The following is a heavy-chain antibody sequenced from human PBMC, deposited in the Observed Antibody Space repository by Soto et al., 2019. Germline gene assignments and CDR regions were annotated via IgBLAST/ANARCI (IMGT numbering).Heavy chain of an antibody. D-gene: IGHD7-27*01. Sequence: QVQLVESGGGVVQPGRSLRLSCAASGFTFSSYGMHWVRQAPGKGLEWVAVISYDGSNKYYADSVKGRFTISRDNSKNTLYLQMNSLRAEDTAVYYCAKDLGPSEIINSPDYWGQGTLVTVSS. J-gene: IGHJ4*02. CDR2: ISYDGSNK. CDR1: GFTFSSYG. CDR3: AKDLGPSEIINSPDY. V-gene: IGHV3-30*18.